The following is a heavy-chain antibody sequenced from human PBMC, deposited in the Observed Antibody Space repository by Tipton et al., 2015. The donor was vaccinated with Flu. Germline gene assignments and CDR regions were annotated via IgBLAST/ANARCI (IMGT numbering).Heavy chain of an antibody. CDR3: ARDPSLGMPDYFDY. CDR1: GDSISSDYY. CDR2: VSRSGDT. J-gene: IGHJ4*02. D-gene: IGHD2-2*01. V-gene: IGHV4-38-2*02. Sequence: TLSLTCAVSGDSISSDYYWGWIRQFPGKGLEWIGSVSRSGDTNYNPSLESRVSISVDTSKKQFSLQLRSVTAADTAVYYCARDPSLGMPDYFDYWGQGALVTASS.